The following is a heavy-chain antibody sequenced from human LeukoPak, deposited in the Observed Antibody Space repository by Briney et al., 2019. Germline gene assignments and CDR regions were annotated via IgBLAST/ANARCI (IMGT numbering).Heavy chain of an antibody. CDR2: IYSSGST. V-gene: IGHV4-4*07. Sequence: SETLSLTCTVSTGSISSYYCSWIRQPAGKGLEYIGRIYSSGSTNYSPSLKSRVTMSVDTSKNQFSLKLTSVTAADTAVYYCARGDIFRGDYNWFDPWGQGILDTVSS. CDR1: TGSISSYY. J-gene: IGHJ5*02. CDR3: ARGDIFRGDYNWFDP. D-gene: IGHD3-10*01.